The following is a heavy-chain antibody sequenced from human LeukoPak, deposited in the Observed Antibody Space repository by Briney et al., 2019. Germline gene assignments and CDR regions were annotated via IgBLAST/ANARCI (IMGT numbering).Heavy chain of an antibody. CDR3: ARDSDDYVSRAFDI. V-gene: IGHV3-21*01. CDR1: GFTFSSYS. J-gene: IGHJ3*02. D-gene: IGHD3-16*01. CDR2: ISSSSSYI. Sequence: PGGSLRLSCAASGFTFSSYSMNWVRRAPGKGLEWVSSISSSSSYIYYADSVKGRFTISRDNAKNSLYLQMNSLRAEDTAVYYCARDSDDYVSRAFDIWGQGTMVTVSS.